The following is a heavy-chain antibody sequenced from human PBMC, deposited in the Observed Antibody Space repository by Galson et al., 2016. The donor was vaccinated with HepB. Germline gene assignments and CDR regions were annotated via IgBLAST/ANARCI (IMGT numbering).Heavy chain of an antibody. CDR2: ISIASGYK. CDR1: GFTFSTYS. J-gene: IGHJ5*02. Sequence: SLRLSCAASGFTFSTYSMNWVRQAPGKGLEWVSFISIASGYKYYADSLKGRVTISRDNAKNSLYLQMNSLSAEDTAVYYCARPPEGDRRYFDLWGQGTLVTVSS. V-gene: IGHV3-21*01. D-gene: IGHD3-16*01. CDR3: ARPPEGDRRYFDL.